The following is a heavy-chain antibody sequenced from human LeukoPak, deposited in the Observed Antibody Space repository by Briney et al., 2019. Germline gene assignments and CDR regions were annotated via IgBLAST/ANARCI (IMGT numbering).Heavy chain of an antibody. CDR3: ARDAGPGGIQGYFDY. CDR2: IYYSGST. V-gene: IGHV4-31*03. CDR1: GGSISSGGYY. J-gene: IGHJ4*02. D-gene: IGHD5-18*01. Sequence: PSETLSLTCTVSGGSISSGGYYWSWIRQHPGKGLEWIGYIYYSGSTYYNPSLKSRVTISVDTSKNQFSLKLSSVTAADTAVYFCARDAGPGGIQGYFDYWGQGTLVTVSS.